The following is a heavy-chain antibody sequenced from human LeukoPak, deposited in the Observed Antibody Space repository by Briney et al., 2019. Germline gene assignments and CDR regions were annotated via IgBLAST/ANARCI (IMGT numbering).Heavy chain of an antibody. D-gene: IGHD6-19*01. V-gene: IGHV4-59*01. Sequence: SETLSLTCTVSGGSISSYYWSWIRQPPGKGLEWIGYIYYSGSTNYNPSLKSRVTISVDTSKNQFSLKLTSVAAADTAVSYCARGYSCGWHDYWGQGTLVTVSS. CDR2: IYYSGST. CDR1: GGSISSYY. CDR3: ARGYSCGWHDY. J-gene: IGHJ4*02.